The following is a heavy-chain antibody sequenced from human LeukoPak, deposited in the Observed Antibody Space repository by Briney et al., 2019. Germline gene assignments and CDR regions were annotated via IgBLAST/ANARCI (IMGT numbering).Heavy chain of an antibody. CDR1: GFTVSAHC. Sequence: PGGSLRLSCAVSGFTVSAHCMSWVRQAPGKGLECVSFLYTGGDTYYADSVKGRFTISRDNSKNTLYLQMNSLRAEDTAVYYCARDCGILRIDCSDALDIWGQGTMVTVSS. D-gene: IGHD2-21*01. CDR2: LYTGGDT. V-gene: IGHV3-53*01. CDR3: ARDCGILRIDCSDALDI. J-gene: IGHJ3*02.